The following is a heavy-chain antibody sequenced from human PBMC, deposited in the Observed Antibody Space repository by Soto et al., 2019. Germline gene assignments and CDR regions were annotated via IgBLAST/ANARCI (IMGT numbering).Heavy chain of an antibody. Sequence: QVQIQQWGGGLLKPSETLSLSCTVYGGSFSNYAWSWIRQPPGRGLEWIGEIYHNGKSDYNPSLKSRVTIAVDTSKNQFPLKLSSVIAADTAVCFCARGGYWRFDYWGQGALVTISS. CDR2: IYHNGKS. D-gene: IGHD3-22*01. V-gene: IGHV4-34*01. J-gene: IGHJ4*02. CDR1: GGSFSNYA. CDR3: ARGGYWRFDY.